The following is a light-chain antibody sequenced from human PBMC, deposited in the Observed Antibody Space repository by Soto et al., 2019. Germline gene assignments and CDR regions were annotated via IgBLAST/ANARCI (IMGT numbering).Light chain of an antibody. CDR1: QSVSNN. J-gene: IGKJ4*01. CDR2: GAS. Sequence: EILMTQSPATLSVSPWDIATLSCRASQSVSNNLAWYQQRPGQAPRLLIYGASTRATGIPARFSGSGSGTDFTLTISRLEPEDFAVYYCQQYNNWPLTFGGGTKVDIK. CDR3: QQYNNWPLT. V-gene: IGKV3-15*01.